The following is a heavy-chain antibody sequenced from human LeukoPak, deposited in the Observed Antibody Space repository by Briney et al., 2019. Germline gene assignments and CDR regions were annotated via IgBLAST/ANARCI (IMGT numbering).Heavy chain of an antibody. CDR3: ARGQRGYSGGLDY. CDR2: ISYDGSNK. CDR1: GFTFSSYG. V-gene: IGHV3-30*03. J-gene: IGHJ4*02. Sequence: GGSLRLSCAASGFTFSSYGMHWVRQAPGKGLEWVAVISYDGSNKYYADSVKGRFTISRDNSKNTLYLQMNSLRAEDTAVYYCARGQRGYSGGLDYWGQGTLVTVSS. D-gene: IGHD4-23*01.